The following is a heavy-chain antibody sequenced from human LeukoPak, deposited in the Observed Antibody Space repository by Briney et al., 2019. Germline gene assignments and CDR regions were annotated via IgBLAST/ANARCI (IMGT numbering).Heavy chain of an antibody. CDR3: AREGGVGPTAPPDYYSYQMDV. CDR2: ISPYTPKT. CDR1: GYTFISYG. D-gene: IGHD1-26*01. J-gene: IGHJ6*03. V-gene: IGHV1-18*01. Sequence: ASVKVSCKASGYTFISYGITWVRQAPGQGLEWMGWISPYTPKTKYAQNLQGRVTMTTDTSTSTAYMELRSLRSDDTAVYYCAREGGVGPTAPPDYYSYQMDVWGKGTTVTVSS.